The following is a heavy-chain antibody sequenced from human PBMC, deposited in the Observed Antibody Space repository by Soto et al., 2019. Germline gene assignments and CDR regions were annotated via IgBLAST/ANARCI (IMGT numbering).Heavy chain of an antibody. CDR3: AKDGHYGSGSYYFDY. CDR1: GFTFSSYA. J-gene: IGHJ4*02. CDR2: ISGSGGST. V-gene: IGHV3-23*01. Sequence: GGSLRLSCAASGFTFSSYAMSWVRQAPGKGLEWVSAISGSGGSTYYADSVKGRFTISRDNSKNTLYLQMNSLRAEDTAVYYCAKDGHYGSGSYYFDYWGQGTLVTAPQ. D-gene: IGHD3-10*01.